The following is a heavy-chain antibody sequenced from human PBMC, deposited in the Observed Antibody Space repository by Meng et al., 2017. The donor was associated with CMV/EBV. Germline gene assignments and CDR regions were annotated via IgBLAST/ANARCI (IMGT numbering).Heavy chain of an antibody. CDR1: AGTFSGYA. Sequence: VQLVRAGAEVKQAGSSVKVSWKASAGTFSGYAISWVRQARGQRLEGMGGIIPIFGTANYAQKFQCRVTITADESTSTAYMELSSLRSEDTAVYYCARDYSGIAARPGFDPWGQGTLVTVSS. J-gene: IGHJ5*02. V-gene: IGHV1-69*12. CDR3: ARDYSGIAARPGFDP. CDR2: IIPIFGTA. D-gene: IGHD6-6*01.